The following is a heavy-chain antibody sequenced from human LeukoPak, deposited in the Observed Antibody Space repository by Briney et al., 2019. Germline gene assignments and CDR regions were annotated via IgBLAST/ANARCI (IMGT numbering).Heavy chain of an antibody. CDR1: GFTFSSYA. Sequence: GGSLRLSCAASGFTFSSYAMHWVRQAPGKGLEWVAAISHDGSNKYSADSVKGRFTISRDNSKNTLYLQMNSLRAEDTAVYYCARDNYYGSGSDYWGQGTLVTVSS. D-gene: IGHD3-10*01. V-gene: IGHV3-30*04. CDR2: ISHDGSNK. J-gene: IGHJ4*02. CDR3: ARDNYYGSGSDY.